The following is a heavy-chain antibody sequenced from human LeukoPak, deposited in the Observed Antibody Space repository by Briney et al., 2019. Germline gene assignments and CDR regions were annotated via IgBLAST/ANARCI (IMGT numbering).Heavy chain of an antibody. J-gene: IGHJ4*02. CDR3: ARYSGSWDFFDY. Sequence: PGGSLRLSCAASGFTFSSYWMSWVRQAPGKGLEWVANIKQDGREKFYVDSVKGRFTISRDNAENSLYLQMNGLRVEDTAVYYCARYSGSWDFFDYWGQGNMVTVSS. V-gene: IGHV3-7*05. CDR2: IKQDGREK. CDR1: GFTFSSYW. D-gene: IGHD6-13*01.